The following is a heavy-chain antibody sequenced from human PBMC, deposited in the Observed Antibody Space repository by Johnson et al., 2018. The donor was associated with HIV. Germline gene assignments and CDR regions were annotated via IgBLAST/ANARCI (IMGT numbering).Heavy chain of an antibody. CDR1: GFIFSDSA. CDR3: AKDIEVEQQLVRRGDAFDI. CDR2: IRNKPNNYAT. V-gene: IGHV3-73*01. D-gene: IGHD6-13*01. Sequence: EVQLVESGGGVVRPGGSLRLSCAASGFIFSDSAMHWVRQASGKGLEWVGRIRNKPNNYATAYAASVKGRFTISRDDSKNTAYLQMNSLKTEDTAVYYCAKDIEVEQQLVRRGDAFDIWGQGTMVTVSS. J-gene: IGHJ3*02.